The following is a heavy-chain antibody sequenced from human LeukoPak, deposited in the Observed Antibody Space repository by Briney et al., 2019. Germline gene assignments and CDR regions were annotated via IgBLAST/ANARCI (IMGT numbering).Heavy chain of an antibody. CDR3: ARILGYCSSTSCQENYYYYMDV. CDR1: GFTFSNYA. V-gene: IGHV3-30*04. J-gene: IGHJ6*03. D-gene: IGHD2-2*01. Sequence: GGSLRLSCAASGFTFSNYAMHWVRQAPGKGLEWVAVISYDGSNKYYADSVKGRFTISRDNSKNTLDLQMNSLRAEDTAVYYCARILGYCSSTSCQENYYYYMDVWGKGTTVTVSS. CDR2: ISYDGSNK.